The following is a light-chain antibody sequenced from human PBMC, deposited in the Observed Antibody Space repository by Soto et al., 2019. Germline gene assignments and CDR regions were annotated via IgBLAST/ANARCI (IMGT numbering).Light chain of an antibody. CDR3: HEYSTYSRT. J-gene: IGKJ1*01. V-gene: IGKV1-5*01. CDR2: DVS. CDR1: QTISSW. Sequence: DIQMTQSPSTLSASVGDRVTITCRASQTISSWLAWYQQKPGKAPKVLIYDVSTLESGVPSRFSGGGSGTEFHLTITSLQPDDFASYYCHEYSTYSRTFGQGTKVEVK.